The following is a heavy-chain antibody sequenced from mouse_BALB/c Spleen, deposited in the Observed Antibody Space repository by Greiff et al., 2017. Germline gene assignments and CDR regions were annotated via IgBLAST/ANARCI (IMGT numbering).Heavy chain of an antibody. V-gene: IGHV1-37*01. D-gene: IGHD1-1*02. J-gene: IGHJ4*01. CDR1: GYAFSSYW. CDR2: INPYNGDT. Sequence: VQLQQSGAELVRPGSSVKISCKASGYAFSSYWMNWVKQSHGKSLEWIGRINPYNGDTFYNQKFKGKATLTVDKSSSTAHMELLSLTSEDSAVYYCGRRTREIWYYAMDYWGQGTSVTVSS. CDR3: GRRTREIWYYAMDY.